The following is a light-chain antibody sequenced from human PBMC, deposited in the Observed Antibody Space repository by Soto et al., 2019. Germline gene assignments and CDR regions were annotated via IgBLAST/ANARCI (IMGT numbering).Light chain of an antibody. CDR1: QSVLYSSNNKNY. Sequence: IVMTQSPDSLAVSLGERATINCKSSQSVLYSSNNKNYLAWYQQKPGQPPKLLISWASTREFGVPDRFSGSGSVTDFKLTICSPQAEDGAVYYCQQYYGSPPRTFGQGTKVEIK. CDR2: WAS. J-gene: IGKJ1*01. CDR3: QQYYGSPPRT. V-gene: IGKV4-1*01.